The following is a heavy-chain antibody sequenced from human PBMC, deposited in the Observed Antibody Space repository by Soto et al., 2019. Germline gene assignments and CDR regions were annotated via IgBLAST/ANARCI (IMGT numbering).Heavy chain of an antibody. CDR1: GFTFSDYY. J-gene: IGHJ3*02. CDR3: ARDEGTAMVRSRAFDI. V-gene: IGHV3-11*06. D-gene: IGHD5-18*01. Sequence: PGGSLRLSCAASGFTFSDYYMSWIRQAPGKGLEWVSYISSSSSYTNYADSVKGRFTISRDNAKNSLYLQMNSLRAEDTAVYSCARDEGTAMVRSRAFDIWGQGTMVTVSS. CDR2: ISSSSSYT.